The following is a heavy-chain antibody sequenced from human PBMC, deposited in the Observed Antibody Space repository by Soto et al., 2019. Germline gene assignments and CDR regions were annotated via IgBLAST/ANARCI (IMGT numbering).Heavy chain of an antibody. CDR3: ARVGDMAYKD. CDR1: GFTFSDHY. J-gene: IGHJ4*02. Sequence: QVQLVESGGGLVKPGGSLRLSCAASGFTFSDHYMTWVRQAPGKGLEWVSYISSGGTTINYAESVRGRFTISRDNAKNSLYLQMDSRRVDDTAVYYCARVGDMAYKDWGQGTLVTVSS. CDR2: ISSGGTTI. D-gene: IGHD3-3*01. V-gene: IGHV3-11*01.